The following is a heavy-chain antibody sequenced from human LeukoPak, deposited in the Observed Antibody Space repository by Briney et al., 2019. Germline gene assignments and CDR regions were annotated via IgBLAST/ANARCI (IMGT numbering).Heavy chain of an antibody. CDR3: SKVTGMHVVPAAILRSFDY. Sequence: GGSLRLSCAVSGFTLSSYGMHWVRQAPGKGLEWVAVISYDGSNKYYTDSVKGRFTISRDNSKNTLYLQMNSLRAEETDVYDCSKVTGMHVVPAAILRSFDYWGQGTLVTVSS. V-gene: IGHV3-30*18. CDR1: GFTLSSYG. J-gene: IGHJ4*02. CDR2: ISYDGSNK. D-gene: IGHD2-2*01.